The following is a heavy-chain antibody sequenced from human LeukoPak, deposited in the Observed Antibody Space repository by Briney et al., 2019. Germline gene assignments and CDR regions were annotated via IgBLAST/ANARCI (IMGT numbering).Heavy chain of an antibody. CDR2: IWYDGSNK. V-gene: IGHV3-33*01. D-gene: IGHD6-19*01. CDR3: ARYSSGWSLDY. J-gene: IGHJ4*02. Sequence: GGYLRRSCAVSGFTFNSYGMHWVRQAPGKGLEWVAVIWYDGSNKYYADSVKGRFTISRDNFKNTLYLQMNSLRAEDTAVYYCARYSSGWSLDYWGQGTLVTVSS. CDR1: GFTFNSYG.